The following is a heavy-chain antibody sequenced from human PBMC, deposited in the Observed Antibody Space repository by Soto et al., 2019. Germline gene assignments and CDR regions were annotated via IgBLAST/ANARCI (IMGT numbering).Heavy chain of an antibody. CDR2: IWYDGSNK. CDR1: GFTFSSYG. Sequence: QVQLVESGGGVVQPGRSLRLSCAASGFTFSSYGMHWVRQAPGKGLEWVAVIWYDGSNKYYADSVKGRFTISRDNSKNTLCLQMNSLRAEDTAVYYCARDASPGRSIGYFDYWGQGTLVTVSS. CDR3: ARDASPGRSIGYFDY. D-gene: IGHD3-10*01. J-gene: IGHJ4*02. V-gene: IGHV3-33*01.